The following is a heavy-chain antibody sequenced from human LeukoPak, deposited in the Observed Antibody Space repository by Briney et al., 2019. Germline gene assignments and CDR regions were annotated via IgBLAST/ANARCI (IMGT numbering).Heavy chain of an antibody. CDR3: TTDYWVIVGATKTEYFQH. J-gene: IGHJ1*01. Sequence: PGGSLRLSCAASGFTFSNAWMSWVRQAPGKGLEWVGRIKSKTDGGTTDYAAPVKGRFTIPRDDSKNTLYLQMNSLKTEDTAVYYCTTDYWVIVGATKTEYFQHWGQGTLVTVSS. V-gene: IGHV3-15*01. CDR2: IKSKTDGGTT. CDR1: GFTFSNAW. D-gene: IGHD1-26*01.